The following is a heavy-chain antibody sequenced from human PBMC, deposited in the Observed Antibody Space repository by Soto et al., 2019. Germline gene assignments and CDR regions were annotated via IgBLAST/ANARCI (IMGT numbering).Heavy chain of an antibody. CDR3: ARDYGDYEPHFGY. CDR1: GVFISTSY. J-gene: IGHJ4*02. CDR2: TFYNGNV. D-gene: IGHD4-17*01. V-gene: IGHV4-59*08. Sequence: QVQLQESGPGLVKPSETLSLTCTVSGVFISTSYWSWIRQPPVKGLEWIGCTFYNGNVIYNPSLTSRVTISVDTSKNRLSLKLTSVTVADTAVYYCARDYGDYEPHFGYWGQGTMVAVSS.